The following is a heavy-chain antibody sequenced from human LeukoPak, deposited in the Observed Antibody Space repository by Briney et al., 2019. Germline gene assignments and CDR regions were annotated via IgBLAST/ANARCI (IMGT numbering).Heavy chain of an antibody. J-gene: IGHJ6*02. V-gene: IGHV3-73*01. D-gene: IGHD5-12*01. CDR1: GFTFSGSA. CDR2: IRSKANSYAT. Sequence: PGGSLRLSCAASGFTFSGSAMHWVRQASGKGLEWVGRIRSKANSYATAYAASVKGRFTISRDDSRNTAYLQMNSLREEDTSVYYCWKQVPTSSFYYYYGMDVWGQGTTVTVSS. CDR3: WKQVPTSSFYYYYGMDV.